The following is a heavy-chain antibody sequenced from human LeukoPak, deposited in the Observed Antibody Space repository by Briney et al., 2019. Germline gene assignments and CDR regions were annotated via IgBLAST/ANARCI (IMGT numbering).Heavy chain of an antibody. J-gene: IGHJ6*03. CDR1: GFTFSSYS. CDR3: ARDGWSLYYDGGYYMDV. CDR2: ISSSSSYI. Sequence: GSLRLSCAASGFTFSSYSMNWVRQAPGKGLEWVSSISSSSSYIYYADSVKGRFTISRDNAKNSLYLQMNSLRAEDTAVYYCARDGWSLYYDGGYYMDVWGKGTTVTISS. D-gene: IGHD2-8*01. V-gene: IGHV3-21*01.